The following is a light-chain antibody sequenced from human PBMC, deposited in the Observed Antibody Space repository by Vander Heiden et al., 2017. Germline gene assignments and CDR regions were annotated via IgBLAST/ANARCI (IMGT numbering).Light chain of an antibody. CDR1: QSLLHSNGYNY. V-gene: IGKV2-28*01. CDR2: LGS. CDR3: MQTLQTPIT. Sequence: DIVMTQSPLSLPVTPGEPASISCRTSQSLLHSNGYNYLDWCVQKPGQSPQLLIYLGSNRASGVPDRFSGSGSGTDFTLKISRVEAEDVGVYYCMQTLQTPITFGQGTRLEIK. J-gene: IGKJ5*01.